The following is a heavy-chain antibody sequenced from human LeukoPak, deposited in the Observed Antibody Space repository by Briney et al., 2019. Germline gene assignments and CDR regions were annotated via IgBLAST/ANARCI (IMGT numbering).Heavy chain of an antibody. CDR1: GYTFTSYY. J-gene: IGHJ4*02. CDR2: IIPIFGTA. V-gene: IGHV1-69*13. Sequence: SVKVSFKASGYTFTSYYMHWVRQAPGQGLEWMGGIIPIFGTANYAQKFQGRVTITADESTSTAYMELSSLRSEDTAVYYCARAGMEWELLGPFYFDYWGQGTLVTVSS. D-gene: IGHD1-26*01. CDR3: ARAGMEWELLGPFYFDY.